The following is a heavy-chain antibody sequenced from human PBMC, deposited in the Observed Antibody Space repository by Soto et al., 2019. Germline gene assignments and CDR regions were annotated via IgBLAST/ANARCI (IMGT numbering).Heavy chain of an antibody. Sequence: QVQLVQSGAEVKKPGSSVKVSCKASGGTFSSYAISWVRQAPGQGLEWMGGIIPIFGTANYAQKFQGRVTITADESTSTAYMELSSLRSEDTAVYYCASKYSGYEKPPYYYYYGMDVWGQGTTVTVSS. V-gene: IGHV1-69*01. CDR3: ASKYSGYEKPPYYYYYGMDV. CDR2: IIPIFGTA. J-gene: IGHJ6*02. D-gene: IGHD5-12*01. CDR1: GGTFSSYA.